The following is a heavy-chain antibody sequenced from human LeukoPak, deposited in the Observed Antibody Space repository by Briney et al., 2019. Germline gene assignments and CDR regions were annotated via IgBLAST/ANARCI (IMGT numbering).Heavy chain of an antibody. CDR3: ARDRRGYFDWLLSEYYFDY. D-gene: IGHD3-9*01. J-gene: IGHJ4*02. CDR2: IYYSGST. Sequence: SETLSLTCTVSGGSISSSSYYWGWIRQPPGKGLEWIGSIYYSGSTYFNPSLKSRVTISVDTSKNQFSLKLSSVTAADTAVYYCARDRRGYFDWLLSEYYFDYWGQGTLVTVSS. V-gene: IGHV4-39*07. CDR1: GGSISSSSYY.